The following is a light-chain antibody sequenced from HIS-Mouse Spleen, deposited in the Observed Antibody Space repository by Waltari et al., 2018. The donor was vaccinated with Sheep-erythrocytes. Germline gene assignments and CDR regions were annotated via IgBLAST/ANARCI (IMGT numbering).Light chain of an antibody. CDR1: QGISSY. CDR3: QQYYSYPRT. V-gene: IGKV1-8*01. CDR2: AAS. J-gene: IGKJ1*01. Sequence: IRMTQSPSSFSASTGDRVTITCRASQGISSYLAWYQQKPGKAPKLLIYAASTLQSGVPSRFSGSGSGTDFTLTISCLQSEDFATYYCQQYYSYPRTFGQGTKVEIK.